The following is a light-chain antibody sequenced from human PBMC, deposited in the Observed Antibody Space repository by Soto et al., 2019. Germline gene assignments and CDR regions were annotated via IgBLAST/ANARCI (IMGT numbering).Light chain of an antibody. Sequence: QAVVTQSPSASASLGASVKLTCTLSSGHSSYAIAWHQQQPEKGPRYLMKLNSDGSHSQGDGIPDRFSGSSSGAERYLTISSLQSEDEADYYCQNWGTGIVVFGGGTKVTVL. CDR2: LNSDGSH. V-gene: IGLV4-69*01. CDR1: SGHSSYA. CDR3: QNWGTGIVV. J-gene: IGLJ2*01.